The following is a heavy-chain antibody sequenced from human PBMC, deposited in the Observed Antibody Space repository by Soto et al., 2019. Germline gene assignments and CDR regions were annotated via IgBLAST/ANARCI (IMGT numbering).Heavy chain of an antibody. J-gene: IGHJ4*02. V-gene: IGHV3-74*01. Sequence: GGSLRLSCAASGFTLSSYWMHWVRQAPGKGLVWVLRINNDGSRTSHADSVRGRFTISRDNAKNTLYLQMNSLRAEDTAVYYCVRGLGGFDDYWGQGTLVTVSS. D-gene: IGHD2-15*01. CDR2: INNDGSRT. CDR1: GFTLSSYW. CDR3: VRGLGGFDDY.